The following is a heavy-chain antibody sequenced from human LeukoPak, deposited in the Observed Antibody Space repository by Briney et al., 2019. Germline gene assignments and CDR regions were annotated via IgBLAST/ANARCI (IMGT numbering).Heavy chain of an antibody. D-gene: IGHD3-22*01. J-gene: IGHJ4*02. Sequence: PGGSLRLSCAASGFTFSSYSMSWVRQAHGRGLEWVSSISSSSTYIFYADSVKGRFTNSRDNAKNSLYLQMNSLRAEDTAVYYCARDWFHDSSGPFDYWGWGKLVTVSS. CDR2: ISSSSTYI. V-gene: IGHV3-21*01. CDR1: GFTFSSYS. CDR3: ARDWFHDSSGPFDY.